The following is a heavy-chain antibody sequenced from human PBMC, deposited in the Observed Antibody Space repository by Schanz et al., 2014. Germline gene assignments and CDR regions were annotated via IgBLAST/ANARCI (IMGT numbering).Heavy chain of an antibody. D-gene: IGHD7-27*01. J-gene: IGHJ4*02. CDR2: ISYDGSNT. CDR1: GFTFTSFG. Sequence: VQLVESGGGVVQPGRSLRLSCVASGFTFTSFGMHWVRQAPGKGLEWVAFISYDGSNTILADSVRGRFTISRDNSQNTLFLQMNSLRVEDTAVYYCSRFLTGLDYWGPGTLVTVSS. V-gene: IGHV3-30*19. CDR3: SRFLTGLDY.